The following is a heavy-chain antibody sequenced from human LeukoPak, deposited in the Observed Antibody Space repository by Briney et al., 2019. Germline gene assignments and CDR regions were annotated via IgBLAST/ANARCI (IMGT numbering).Heavy chain of an antibody. J-gene: IGHJ5*02. Sequence: SGPTLVNPTQTLTLTCIFSGFSLSTSGMCVSWIRQPPGKALEWLARIDWNDDKYYSTSLKTRLTISKDTSKNQVVLTMTNMDPVDTATYYCARHLVNTLTYNWFDPWGQGTLVTVSS. V-gene: IGHV2-70*11. D-gene: IGHD4-17*01. CDR1: GFSLSTSGMC. CDR2: IDWNDDK. CDR3: ARHLVNTLTYNWFDP.